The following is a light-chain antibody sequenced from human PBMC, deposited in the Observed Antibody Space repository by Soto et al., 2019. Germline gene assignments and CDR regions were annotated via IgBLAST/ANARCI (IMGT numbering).Light chain of an antibody. CDR2: GAS. J-gene: IGKJ4*01. Sequence: EIVLTQSPGTLSLSPGERATLSCRASQSVSSNYLAWYQQKLGQAPRLLIYGASSRATGIPDRFSGSGSGTDFPLTISRLEPEDFAVYYCQQYGSSPLTFGGGTKVEIK. CDR3: QQYGSSPLT. V-gene: IGKV3-20*01. CDR1: QSVSSNY.